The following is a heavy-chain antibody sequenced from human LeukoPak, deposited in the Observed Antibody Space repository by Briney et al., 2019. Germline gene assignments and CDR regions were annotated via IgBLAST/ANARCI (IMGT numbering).Heavy chain of an antibody. CDR2: INPDSGGT. Sequence: ASVKVSCKASGYTFTGYYMHWVRQAPGQGLEWMGWINPDSGGTIYAQNFQGRVTMTRDTSISTAYMELSSLRSDDTAVYYCARGVGSSSTSCYAFDYWGQGTLVTVSS. J-gene: IGHJ4*02. V-gene: IGHV1-2*02. CDR1: GYTFTGYY. CDR3: ARGVGSSSTSCYAFDY. D-gene: IGHD2-2*01.